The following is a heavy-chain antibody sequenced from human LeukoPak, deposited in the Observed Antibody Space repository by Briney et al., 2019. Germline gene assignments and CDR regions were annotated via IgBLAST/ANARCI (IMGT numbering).Heavy chain of an antibody. CDR3: ARHPSSGWTFFDY. CDR2: IYYSGSGRT. J-gene: IGHJ4*02. D-gene: IGHD6-19*01. Sequence: SETLSLTCTVSGGSISSSSYYWGWIRQPPGKGLEWIGGIYYSGSGRTYYNPSLKSRVTISVDTSKNQFSLKLSSVTAADTAVFYCARHPSSGWTFFDYWGQGTLVTVSS. V-gene: IGHV4-39*01. CDR1: GGSISSSSYY.